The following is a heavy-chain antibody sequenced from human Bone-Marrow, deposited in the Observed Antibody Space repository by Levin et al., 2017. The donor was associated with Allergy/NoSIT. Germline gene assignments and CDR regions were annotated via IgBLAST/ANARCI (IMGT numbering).Heavy chain of an antibody. V-gene: IGHV3-21*01. CDR1: GILFSSYD. CDR2: ISAGGNYI. CDR3: ASWAMYHYDRSAFDYFYYAMDV. J-gene: IGHJ6*02. D-gene: IGHD3-22*01. Sequence: PGGSLRLSCAASGILFSSYDMNWVRQAPGKGLEWVSSISAGGNYIYYADSVKGRFTISRDNAKNSLFLQMNSLRAEDTAVYYCASWAMYHYDRSAFDYFYYAMDVWVQGTTVTVSS.